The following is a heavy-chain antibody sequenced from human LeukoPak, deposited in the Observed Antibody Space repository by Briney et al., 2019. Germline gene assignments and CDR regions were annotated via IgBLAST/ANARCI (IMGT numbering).Heavy chain of an antibody. CDR1: GGSLSSYY. D-gene: IGHD3-9*01. V-gene: IGHV4-59*12. CDR3: ARGRGYVLRYFDWSYFDY. Sequence: PSETLSLTCTVSGGSLSSYYWSWIRQPPGKGLEWIGYIYYSGSTNYNPSLKSRVTISVDTSKNQFSLKLSSVTAADTAVYYCARGRGYVLRYFDWSYFDYWGQGTLVTVSS. J-gene: IGHJ4*02. CDR2: IYYSGST.